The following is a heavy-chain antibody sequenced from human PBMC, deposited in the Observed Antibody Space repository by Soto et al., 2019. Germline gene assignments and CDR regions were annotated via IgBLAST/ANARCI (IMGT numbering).Heavy chain of an antibody. CDR1: GGTFSSYA. Sequence: QVQLVQSGAEVKKPGSSVKVSCKASGGTFSSYAISWVRQAPGQGLEWMGGIIPICGTANYAQKFQGRVTITADESTSTAYMELSSLRSEDTAGYYCARDSNPPEIYYYYGMDVWGQGTTVTVSS. D-gene: IGHD4-4*01. J-gene: IGHJ6*02. CDR2: IIPICGTA. V-gene: IGHV1-69*01. CDR3: ARDSNPPEIYYYYGMDV.